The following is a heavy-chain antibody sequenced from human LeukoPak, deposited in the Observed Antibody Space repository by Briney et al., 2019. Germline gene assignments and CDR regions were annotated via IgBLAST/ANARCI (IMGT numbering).Heavy chain of an antibody. CDR1: GGSFSGYY. V-gene: IGHV4-34*01. CDR2: INHSGST. Sequence: SETLSLTCAVYGGSFSGYYWSWLRQPPGKGLEWIGEINHSGSTNYNPSLKSRVTISVDTSKNQFSLKLSSVTAADTAVYYCARPRHYYGSGSYSVGGWFDPWGQGTLVTVSS. D-gene: IGHD3-10*01. CDR3: ARPRHYYGSGSYSVGGWFDP. J-gene: IGHJ5*02.